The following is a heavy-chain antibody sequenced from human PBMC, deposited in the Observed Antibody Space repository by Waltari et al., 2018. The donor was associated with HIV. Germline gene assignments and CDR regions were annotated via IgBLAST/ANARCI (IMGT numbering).Heavy chain of an antibody. D-gene: IGHD3-9*01. Sequence: QVQLVQSGAEVKKPGASVKVSCRASGINFNNDAVHWVRQAPGQGLEWLGCINVGTMFRRYSQMCQGRLSFHRDTSETTIFMELRSLKSEDTAVYFCAGGSDWLVNVLEIWGQGTLVTVST. CDR3: AGGSDWLVNVLEI. V-gene: IGHV1-3*01. CDR1: GINFNNDA. J-gene: IGHJ4*02. CDR2: INVGTMFR.